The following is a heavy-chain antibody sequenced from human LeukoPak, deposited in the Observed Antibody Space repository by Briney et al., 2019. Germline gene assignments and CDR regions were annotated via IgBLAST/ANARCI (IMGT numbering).Heavy chain of an antibody. J-gene: IGHJ4*02. Sequence: GGSLRLSCAASGFTFSSYEMNWVRRAPGKGLEWVSYISSSGSTIYYADSVKGRFTISRDNAKNSLYLQMNSLRAEDTAVYYCARGDSGYSYGPGVLDYWGQGTLVTVSS. CDR3: ARGDSGYSYGPGVLDY. CDR2: ISSSGSTI. V-gene: IGHV3-48*03. CDR1: GFTFSSYE. D-gene: IGHD5-18*01.